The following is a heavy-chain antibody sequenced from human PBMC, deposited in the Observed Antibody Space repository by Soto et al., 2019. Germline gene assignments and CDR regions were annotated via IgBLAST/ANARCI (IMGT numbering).Heavy chain of an antibody. Sequence: SETLSLTCAVSGGSISSGGYSWSWIRQPPGKGLEWIGYIYQSGSTYYNPSLKSRVTISVDWSKNQFALELSSVTAADTAVYYCARTPHFWGQGTLVTVSS. CDR2: IYQSGST. J-gene: IGHJ4*02. V-gene: IGHV4-30-2*01. CDR3: ARTPHF. CDR1: GGSISSGGYS.